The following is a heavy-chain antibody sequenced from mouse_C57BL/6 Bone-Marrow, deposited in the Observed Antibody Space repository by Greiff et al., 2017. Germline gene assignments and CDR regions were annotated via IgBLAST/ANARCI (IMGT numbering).Heavy chain of an antibody. V-gene: IGHV2-5*01. D-gene: IGHD2-5*01. Sequence: VQLVESGPGLVQPSQSLSITCTVSGFSLTSYGVHWVRQSPGKGLEWLGVIWRGGSTDYNAAFMSRLSITKDNSKSQVFFKMNSLHADDTAIYXCAKRAYYSNYYYAMDYWGQGTSVTVSS. CDR2: IWRGGST. CDR1: GFSLTSYG. CDR3: AKRAYYSNYYYAMDY. J-gene: IGHJ4*01.